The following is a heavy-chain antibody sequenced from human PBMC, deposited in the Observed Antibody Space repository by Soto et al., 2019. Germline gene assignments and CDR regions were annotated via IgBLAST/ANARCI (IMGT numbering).Heavy chain of an antibody. V-gene: IGHV3-33*01. Sequence: QVQLVESGGGVVQPGRSLRLSCAASGFTFSSYGMHWVRQAPGKGLEWVAVIWYDGSNKYYADSVKGRFTISRDNCKNTLYPQMNSLRAEDTAVYYCARERVPYYDSSGSYYFDYWGQGTLVTVSS. D-gene: IGHD3-22*01. CDR2: IWYDGSNK. J-gene: IGHJ4*02. CDR1: GFTFSSYG. CDR3: ARERVPYYDSSGSYYFDY.